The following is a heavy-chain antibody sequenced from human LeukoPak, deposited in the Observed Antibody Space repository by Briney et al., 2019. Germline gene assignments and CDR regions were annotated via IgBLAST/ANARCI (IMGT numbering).Heavy chain of an antibody. CDR2: INTDTGNP. D-gene: IGHD3-16*01. CDR1: GYTFTTFA. Sequence: ASVKVSCKASGYTFTTFAMNWVRQAPGQGLEFVGWINTDTGNPTYAQGFTGRFVFSLDTSVSTAYLQISSLKAEDTAVYYCARETYRYFDYWGQGTLVTVSS. CDR3: ARETYRYFDY. V-gene: IGHV7-4-1*02. J-gene: IGHJ4*02.